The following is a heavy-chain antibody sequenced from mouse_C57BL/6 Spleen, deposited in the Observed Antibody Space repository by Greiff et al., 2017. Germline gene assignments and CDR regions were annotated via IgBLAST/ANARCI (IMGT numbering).Heavy chain of an antibody. J-gene: IGHJ3*01. CDR1: GYTFTSYW. Sequence: QVQLQQPGAELVMPGASVKLSCKASGYTFTSYWMHWVKQRPGQGLGWIGEIDPSDSYTNYNQKFKGKSTLTVDKSSSTAYMQLSSLTSEDSAVYYCASPALSSWGQGTLVTVSA. CDR3: ASPALSS. V-gene: IGHV1-69*01. D-gene: IGHD2-3*01. CDR2: IDPSDSYT.